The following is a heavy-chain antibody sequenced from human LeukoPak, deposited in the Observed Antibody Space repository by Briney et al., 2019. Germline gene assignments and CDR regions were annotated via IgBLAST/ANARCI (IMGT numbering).Heavy chain of an antibody. V-gene: IGHV3-21*01. CDR3: MVTHPQHYYFDY. J-gene: IGHJ4*02. Sequence: GGSLRLSCAASGFSFSSYSMNWVRQAPGKGLEWVSSISSTRSYIYYADSVKGRFTISRDNAKNSLYLQMNSLRAEDTAVYRCMVTHPQHYYFDYWGQGTLVTVSS. CDR1: GFSFSSYS. D-gene: IGHD2-21*02. CDR2: ISSTRSYI.